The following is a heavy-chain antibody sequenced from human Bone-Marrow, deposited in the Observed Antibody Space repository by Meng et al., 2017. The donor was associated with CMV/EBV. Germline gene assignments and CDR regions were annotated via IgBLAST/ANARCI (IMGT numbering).Heavy chain of an antibody. Sequence: SETLSLTCTVSGDSISSYYWSWIRQPPGKGLEWIGNIYYSGSNYNPSLKSRVTISIDASKSQFSLKLTSVTAADTAFYDCARSGYSGGWYEIDYWGQGTLVTVSS. CDR3: ARSGYSGGWYEIDY. CDR2: IYYSGS. CDR1: GDSISSYY. V-gene: IGHV4-59*01. D-gene: IGHD6-19*01. J-gene: IGHJ4*02.